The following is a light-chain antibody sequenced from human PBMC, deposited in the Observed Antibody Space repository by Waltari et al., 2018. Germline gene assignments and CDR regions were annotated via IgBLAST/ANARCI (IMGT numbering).Light chain of an antibody. CDR3: QSADSSGTYV. V-gene: IGLV3-25*03. CDR1: SSPTLY. CDR2: KDI. Sequence: SYELTQPPSISLPPGQTARLPCSGHSSPTLYASWYQQKPGQAPLLLIYKDIERPSGIPERFSGSNSGTTVTLTISGVQAEDEADYYCQSADSSGTYVFGLGTKVTVL. J-gene: IGLJ1*01.